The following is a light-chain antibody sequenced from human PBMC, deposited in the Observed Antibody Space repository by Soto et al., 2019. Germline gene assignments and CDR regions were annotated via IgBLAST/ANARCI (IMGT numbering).Light chain of an antibody. V-gene: IGKV3-20*01. CDR1: QSVRSTY. Sequence: EIVLTQSPGILSLSPGERATLSCRASQSVRSTYLAWYQQKPGQAPRLLIHGASSRATGIQDRFSGSGSGTDFTLTISRLEPEDFAVYYCQYYSSSLSITFGQGTRLEIK. J-gene: IGKJ5*01. CDR3: QYYSSSLSIT. CDR2: GAS.